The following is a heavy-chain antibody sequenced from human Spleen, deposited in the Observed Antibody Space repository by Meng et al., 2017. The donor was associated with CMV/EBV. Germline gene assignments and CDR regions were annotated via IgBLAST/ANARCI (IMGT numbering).Heavy chain of an antibody. CDR2: ISYSGTT. V-gene: IGHV4-39*07. D-gene: IGHD2-21*01. CDR3: ARSGGGNRLYNYYGMDV. CDR1: GGSISNSNHY. Sequence: GSLRLSCTVSGGSISNSNHYWVWIRQPPGKGLECIATISYSGTTYYNPSLKVRVTMSVDTSKNQFSLRLSSVTAADTARYYCARSGGGNRLYNYYGMDVWGQGTTVTVSS. J-gene: IGHJ6*02.